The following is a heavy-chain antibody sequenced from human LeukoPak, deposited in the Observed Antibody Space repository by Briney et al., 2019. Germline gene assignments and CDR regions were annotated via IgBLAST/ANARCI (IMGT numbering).Heavy chain of an antibody. CDR3: AKDRLGGSGLFFQH. J-gene: IGHJ1*01. V-gene: IGHV3-23*01. CDR1: GFTFSSYA. CDR2: ISGSGGST. Sequence: PRGSLRLSCAASGFTFSSYAMSWVRQAPGKGLEWVSAISGSGGSTYYADSVKGRFTISRDNSKNTLYLQMNSLRAEDTAVYYCAKDRLGGSGLFFQHWGQGTLVTVSS. D-gene: IGHD2-15*01.